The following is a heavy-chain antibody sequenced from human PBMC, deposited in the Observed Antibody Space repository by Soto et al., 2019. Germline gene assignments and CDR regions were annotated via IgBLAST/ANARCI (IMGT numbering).Heavy chain of an antibody. CDR1: GGSVSSGVLS. J-gene: IGHJ6*02. Sequence: QLKLQESGSGVVKPSQTLSLTCAVSGGSVSSGVLSWNWIRQPPGQGLEWIGYISHGGSPHYTPSIRGRVSISGERATNVISLNLTSMTTADTAVYVCARGHYYYEMDVWGQGTTVTDTS. V-gene: IGHV4-30-2*01. CDR3: ARGHYYYEMDV. CDR2: ISHGGSP.